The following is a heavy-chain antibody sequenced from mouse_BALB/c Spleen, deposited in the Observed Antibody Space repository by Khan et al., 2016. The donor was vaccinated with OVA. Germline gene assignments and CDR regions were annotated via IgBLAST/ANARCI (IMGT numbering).Heavy chain of an antibody. D-gene: IGHD2-4*01. CDR3: ARGGLRGVARDY. V-gene: IGHV1S56*01. Sequence: QVQLQQSGPELVKPGALVKISCKASGYTFTSYDINWVMQRPGQGLEWIGWIYPGDDSTKYNEKFKDMATLTADKSSSTAYMQHSSLTSDNSAVDCCARGGLRGVARDYWGQGTSVTVSS. J-gene: IGHJ4*01. CDR1: GYTFTSYD. CDR2: IYPGDDST.